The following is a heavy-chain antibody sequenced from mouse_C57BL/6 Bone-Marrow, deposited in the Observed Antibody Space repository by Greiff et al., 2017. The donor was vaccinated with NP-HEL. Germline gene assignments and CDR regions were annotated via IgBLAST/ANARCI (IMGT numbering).Heavy chain of an antibody. D-gene: IGHD2-4*01. J-gene: IGHJ1*03. Sequence: KLVESGEGLVKPGGSLKLSCAASGFTFSSYAMSWVRQTPEKRLEWVAYISSGGDYIYYADTVKGRFTISRDNARNTLYLQMSSLKSEDTAMYYCTRDYDSYWYFDVWGTGTTVTVSS. V-gene: IGHV5-9-1*02. CDR3: TRDYDSYWYFDV. CDR1: GFTFSSYA. CDR2: ISSGGDYI.